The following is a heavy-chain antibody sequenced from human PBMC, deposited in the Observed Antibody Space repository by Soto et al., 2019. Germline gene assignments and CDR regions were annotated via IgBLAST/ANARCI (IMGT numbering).Heavy chain of an antibody. CDR2: IYHSGST. Sequence: SETLSLTCAVSGGSISSGGYSWSWIRQPPGKGLEWIGYIYHSGSTYYNPSLKSRLTMSVDTSKKQVSLKLSSVTAADTAVYYCARHSETAIRTFDYWGQGTLVTVSS. V-gene: IGHV4-30-2*01. J-gene: IGHJ4*02. CDR3: ARHSETAIRTFDY. CDR1: GGSISSGGYS. D-gene: IGHD2-21*02.